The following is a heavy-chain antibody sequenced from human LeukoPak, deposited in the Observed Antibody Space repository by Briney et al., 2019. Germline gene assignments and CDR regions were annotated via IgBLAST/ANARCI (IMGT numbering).Heavy chain of an antibody. CDR2: IRGSGRAT. D-gene: IGHD3-9*01. CDR3: ARAAAETGSFRDNWFDP. Sequence: PGGSLRLSCTASGFTFSNYEMNWVRQAPGKGLEWVAYIRGSGRATYYADSVKGRLTISRDNSKNTLYLQMNSLRGEDTAVYYCARAAAETGSFRDNWFDPWGQGTLVTVSS. CDR1: GFTFSNYE. V-gene: IGHV3-48*03. J-gene: IGHJ5*02.